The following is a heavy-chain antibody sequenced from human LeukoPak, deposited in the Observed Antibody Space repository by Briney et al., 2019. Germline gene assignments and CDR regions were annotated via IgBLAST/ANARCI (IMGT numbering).Heavy chain of an antibody. J-gene: IGHJ4*02. D-gene: IGHD5-24*01. Sequence: GGSLRLSCAASGFTFSTYAMNWVRQAPGKGLEWVSYISSSSSTIYYADSVKGRFTISRDNAKNSLYLQMNSLRAEDTAVYYCARDPRDGYKEWGQGTLVTVSS. CDR1: GFTFSTYA. CDR2: ISSSSSTI. V-gene: IGHV3-48*01. CDR3: ARDPRDGYKE.